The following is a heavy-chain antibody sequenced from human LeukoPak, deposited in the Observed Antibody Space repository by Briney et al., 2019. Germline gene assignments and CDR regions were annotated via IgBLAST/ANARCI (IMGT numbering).Heavy chain of an antibody. CDR2: IYSGGST. CDR3: ARERATDFNYFDY. D-gene: IGHD1-26*01. J-gene: IGHJ4*02. CDR1: GFTFSSYA. V-gene: IGHV3-53*04. Sequence: GGSLRLSCAAPGFTFSSYAMNWVRQAPGKGLEWVSVIYSGGSTYYADSVKGRFTISRHNSKNTLYLQMNSLRAEDTAVYYCARERATDFNYFDYWGQGTLVTVSS.